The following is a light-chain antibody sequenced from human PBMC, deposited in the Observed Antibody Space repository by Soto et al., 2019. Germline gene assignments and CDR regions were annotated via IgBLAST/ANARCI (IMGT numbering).Light chain of an antibody. CDR1: QDISDH. V-gene: IGKV1-33*01. Sequence: DIQMTQSPSSLSASVGDRVTITCQASQDISDHLNWYQHKPGRAPKLLIFRASHLETGVPSRFSGGGFGTDFNFTISSLQPEDYATYYCQPYDALPSYTFGQGTKLEI. CDR3: QPYDALPSYT. J-gene: IGKJ2*01. CDR2: RAS.